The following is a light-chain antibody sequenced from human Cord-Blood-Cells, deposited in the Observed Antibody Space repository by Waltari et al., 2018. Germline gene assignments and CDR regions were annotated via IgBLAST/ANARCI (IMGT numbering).Light chain of an antibody. CDR2: AAS. CDR3: QQYYSYMYT. Sequence: AIRMTQSPSSLSASPGDRFTITCRASQGISSYLAWYQQKPEKAPKLLIYAASTLQSGVPSRFSGSGSGTDFTLTISCLQSEDFATYYCQQYYSYMYTFGQGTKLEIK. CDR1: QGISSY. J-gene: IGKJ2*01. V-gene: IGKV1-8*01.